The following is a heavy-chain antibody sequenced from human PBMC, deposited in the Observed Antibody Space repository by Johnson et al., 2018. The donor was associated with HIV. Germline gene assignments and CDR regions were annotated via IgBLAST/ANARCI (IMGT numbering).Heavy chain of an antibody. V-gene: IGHV3-13*01. CDR1: GFTFSTYD. D-gene: IGHD6-19*01. CDR3: VRGGQWGATDAFDV. Sequence: VQLVESGGGLVQPGGSLRLSCAASGFTFSTYDMYWVRQATGKGLEWVSTIGTAGDTYYAGSVKGRFTISSENANNSLYLQMNSLRAGDTAVFYCVRGGQWGATDAFDVWGQGTMVTVSS. J-gene: IGHJ3*01. CDR2: IGTAGDT.